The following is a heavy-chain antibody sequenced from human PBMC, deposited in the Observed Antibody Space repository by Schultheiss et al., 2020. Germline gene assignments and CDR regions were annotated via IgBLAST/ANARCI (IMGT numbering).Heavy chain of an antibody. J-gene: IGHJ4*01. CDR2: ISSSSSYI. Sequence: GGSLRLSCAASGFTFSSYSMNWVRQAPGKGLEWVSSISSSSSYIYYADSVKGRFTISRDNAKNSLYLQMNSLRAEDTAVYYCASGNTYYYGSGSYYSIWGQGTLVTVYS. CDR1: GFTFSSYS. V-gene: IGHV3-21*01. D-gene: IGHD3-10*01. CDR3: ASGNTYYYGSGSYYSI.